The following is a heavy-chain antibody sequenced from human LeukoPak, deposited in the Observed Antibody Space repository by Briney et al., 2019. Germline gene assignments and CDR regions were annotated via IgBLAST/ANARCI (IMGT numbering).Heavy chain of an antibody. V-gene: IGHV4-61*02. CDR3: AREPVSRGWFDP. Sequence: SQTLSLTCTVSGGSISSGSYYWSWIRQPAGKGLEWIGRIYTSGSTNYNPSLESRVTISVDKSKNQFSLKLNSVTAADTAVYYCAREPVSRGWFDPWGQGTLVTVSS. CDR1: GGSISSGSYY. J-gene: IGHJ5*02. D-gene: IGHD2/OR15-2a*01. CDR2: IYTSGST.